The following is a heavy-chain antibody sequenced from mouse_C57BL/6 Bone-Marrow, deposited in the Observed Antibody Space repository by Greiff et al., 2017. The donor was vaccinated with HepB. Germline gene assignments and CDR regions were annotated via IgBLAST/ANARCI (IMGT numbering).Heavy chain of an antibody. CDR1: GYTFTSYW. CDR2: IYPGNSDT. V-gene: IGHV1-5*01. J-gene: IGHJ1*03. D-gene: IGHD2-10*02. Sequence: VQLQQSGTVLARPGASVKMSCKTSGYTFTSYWMHWVKQRPGQGLEWIGAIYPGNSDTSYNQKFKGKAKLTAVTSASTAYMELSSLTNEDSAVFYCTRGYGNYDWYFDVWGTGTTVTVSS. CDR3: TRGYGNYDWYFDV.